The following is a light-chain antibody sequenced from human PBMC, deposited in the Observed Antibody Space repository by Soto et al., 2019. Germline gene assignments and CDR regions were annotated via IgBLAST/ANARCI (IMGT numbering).Light chain of an antibody. Sequence: DIQMTQSPSTLSGSVGDRVSITCLASLTISSWLVWYQQKPGKPPKLLIYKASTLKSGVPSRFSGSGSGTGFTLTISSLQPYGFATYYSQHYNSYSEAFGQGTKVDIK. V-gene: IGKV1-5*03. CDR1: LTISSW. CDR3: QHYNSYSEA. J-gene: IGKJ1*01. CDR2: KAS.